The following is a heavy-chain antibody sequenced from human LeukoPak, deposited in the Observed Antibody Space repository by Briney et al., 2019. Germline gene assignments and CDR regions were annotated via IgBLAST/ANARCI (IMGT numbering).Heavy chain of an antibody. V-gene: IGHV1-2*02. CDR3: ARGEATKYSSSWYRFEYFQH. D-gene: IGHD6-13*01. Sequence: GASVKLSCKASGYTFTGYYMHWVRQAPGQGLEWMGWINPNSGGTNYAQKFQGRVTMTRDTSINTAYMELSRLRSDDTAVYYCARGEATKYSSSWYRFEYFQHWGQGTLVTVSS. J-gene: IGHJ1*01. CDR2: INPNSGGT. CDR1: GYTFTGYY.